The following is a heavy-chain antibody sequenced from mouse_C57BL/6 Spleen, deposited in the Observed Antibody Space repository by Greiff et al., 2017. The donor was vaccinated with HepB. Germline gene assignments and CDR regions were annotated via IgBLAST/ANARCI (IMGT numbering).Heavy chain of an antibody. D-gene: IGHD3-3*01. V-gene: IGHV1-82*01. Sequence: VQLKQSGPELVKPGASVKISCKASGYAFSSSWMNWVKQRPGKGLEWIGRIYPGDGDTNYNGKFKGKATLTADKSSSTAYMQLSSLTSEDSAVYFCARWGLLYAMDYWGQGTSVTVSS. J-gene: IGHJ4*01. CDR1: GYAFSSSW. CDR3: ARWGLLYAMDY. CDR2: IYPGDGDT.